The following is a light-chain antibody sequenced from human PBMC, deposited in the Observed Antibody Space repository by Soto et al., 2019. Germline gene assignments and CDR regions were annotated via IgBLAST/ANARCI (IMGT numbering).Light chain of an antibody. Sequence: DVQMTQSPSSLSAFVGDRVTITCRASQRIGNYLHWYQQHPGKAPKLLIYVASSLQSGVPSRFSGSGSGTDFTLTISSLQPEDFATYYCHQTFSSPRTFGQGTKVDLK. CDR3: HQTFSSPRT. J-gene: IGKJ1*01. CDR1: QRIGNY. V-gene: IGKV1-39*01. CDR2: VAS.